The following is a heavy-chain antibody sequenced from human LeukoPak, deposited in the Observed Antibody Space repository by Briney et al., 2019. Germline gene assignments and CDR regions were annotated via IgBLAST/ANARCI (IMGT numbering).Heavy chain of an antibody. CDR1: GGSISSSSYY. CDR3: AVIRNYYYYYGMDV. J-gene: IGHJ6*02. V-gene: IGHV4-39*01. D-gene: IGHD3-10*01. CDR2: IYYSGST. Sequence: PSETLSLTCTVSGGSISSSSYYWGWIRQLPGKGLEWIGSIYYSGSTYYDPSLKSRVTISVDTSKNQFSLKLSSVTAADTAVYYCAVIRNYYYYYGMDVWGQGTTVTVSS.